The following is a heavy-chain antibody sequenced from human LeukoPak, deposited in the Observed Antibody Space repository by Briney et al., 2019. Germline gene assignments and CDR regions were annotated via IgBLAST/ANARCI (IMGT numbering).Heavy chain of an antibody. CDR1: GFSFSSSW. CDR3: ARDFGPYGMDV. V-gene: IGHV3-74*01. J-gene: IGHJ6*02. Sequence: GGSLRLXCAASGFSFSSSWMHWVRQAPGTGLVWVSRINSDGSTTNYADSVKGRFTISRDNAMSTLYLQMNSLRAEDTAVYYCARDFGPYGMDVWGQGTTVTVSS. D-gene: IGHD3-16*01. CDR2: INSDGSTT.